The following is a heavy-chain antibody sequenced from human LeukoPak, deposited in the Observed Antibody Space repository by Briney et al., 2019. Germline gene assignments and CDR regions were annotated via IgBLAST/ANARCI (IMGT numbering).Heavy chain of an antibody. CDR2: ISSSGSTI. J-gene: IGHJ3*02. CDR1: GFTFSSYS. V-gene: IGHV3-48*04. Sequence: GGSLRLSCAASGFTFSSYSMNWVRQAPGKGLEWVSYISSSGSTIYYADSVKGRFTISRDNAKNSLYLQMNSLRAEDTAVYYCARELRAFDIWGQGTMVTVSS. CDR3: ARELRAFDI. D-gene: IGHD3-16*01.